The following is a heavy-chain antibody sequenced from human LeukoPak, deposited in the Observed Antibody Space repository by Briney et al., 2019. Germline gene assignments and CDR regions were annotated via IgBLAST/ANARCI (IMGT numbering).Heavy chain of an antibody. Sequence: GGSLRLSCAASGFTFSSYSMNWVRQAPGKGLEWVSSICSSSSYKYYADSVEGRFTISRDNANNSLYLQMNSLRAEDTAVYYCARDHQGFGESIDYSGQGTLVTVSS. CDR3: ARDHQGFGESIDY. D-gene: IGHD3-10*01. CDR1: GFTFSSYS. CDR2: ICSSSSYK. J-gene: IGHJ4*02. V-gene: IGHV3-21*01.